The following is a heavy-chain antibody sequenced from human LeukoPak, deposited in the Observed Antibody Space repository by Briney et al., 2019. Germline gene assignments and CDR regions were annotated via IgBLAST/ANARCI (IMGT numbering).Heavy chain of an antibody. J-gene: IGHJ4*02. CDR3: ASRQRNYDILTDLDY. CDR2: INPNSGGT. V-gene: IGHV1-2*02. CDR1: GYTFTGCY. D-gene: IGHD3-9*01. Sequence: ASVEVSCKASGYTFTGCYMHWVRQAPGQGIEWMGWINPNSGGTNYAQKFQGRVTMTRDTSISTAYMELSRLRSDDTAVYYCASRQRNYDILTDLDYWGQGTLVTVSS.